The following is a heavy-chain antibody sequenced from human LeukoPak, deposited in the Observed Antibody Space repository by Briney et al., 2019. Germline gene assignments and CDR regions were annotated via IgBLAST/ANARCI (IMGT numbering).Heavy chain of an antibody. CDR2: IYYSGST. CDR1: GGSISSSSYY. V-gene: IGHV4-39*07. CDR3: ARAAAVTDYYFDY. D-gene: IGHD2-21*02. Sequence: PSETLSLTCTVSGGSISSSSYYWGWIRQPPGKGLEWIGSIYYSGSTYYNPSLKSRVTISVDTSKNQFSLKLSSVTAADTAVYYRARAAAVTDYYFDYWGQGTLVTVSS. J-gene: IGHJ4*02.